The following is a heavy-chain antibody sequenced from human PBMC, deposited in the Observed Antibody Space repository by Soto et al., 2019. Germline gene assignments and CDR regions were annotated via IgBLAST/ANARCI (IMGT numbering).Heavy chain of an antibody. J-gene: IGHJ5*02. D-gene: IGHD2-21*02. Sequence: PSETLSLTCAVYGASLSDNYCNWLRQPPGKGLEWIGEINHSGSTNYNPSLRSRVTISIDTSKNQLSLNLRSVSAADTAVYHSARGRGDFDAWGQGTPVTVSS. CDR1: GASLSDNY. CDR2: INHSGST. CDR3: ARGRGDFDA. V-gene: IGHV4-34*01.